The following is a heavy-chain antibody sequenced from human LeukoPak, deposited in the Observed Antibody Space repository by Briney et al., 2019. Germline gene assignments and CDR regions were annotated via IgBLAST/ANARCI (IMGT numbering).Heavy chain of an antibody. D-gene: IGHD3-10*01. CDR1: GYTFTDSY. CDR3: VRSPIGASAN. Sequence: GASVKVSCKPSGYTFTDSYIHWVRQAPGVGLQWMGWISPNNGDTKYAEDFQDRVTMTRDTSISTAYMELTGLTPDDTAVYYCVRSPIGASANWGRATLVTVSS. CDR2: ISPNNGDT. J-gene: IGHJ4*02. V-gene: IGHV1-2*02.